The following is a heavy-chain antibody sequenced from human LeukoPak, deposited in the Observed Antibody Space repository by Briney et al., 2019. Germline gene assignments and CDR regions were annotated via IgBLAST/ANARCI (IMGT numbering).Heavy chain of an antibody. Sequence: GASVKVSCKASGYTFTGYYMHWVRQAPGQGLEWMGWINPNSGGTNYAQKFQGRVTMTRDTSISTAYMELSRLRSDDTAVYYCARVHRGMTTVTAFDYWGQGTLVTVSS. CDR2: INPNSGGT. D-gene: IGHD4-17*01. V-gene: IGHV1-2*02. CDR1: GYTFTGYY. J-gene: IGHJ4*02. CDR3: ARVHRGMTTVTAFDY.